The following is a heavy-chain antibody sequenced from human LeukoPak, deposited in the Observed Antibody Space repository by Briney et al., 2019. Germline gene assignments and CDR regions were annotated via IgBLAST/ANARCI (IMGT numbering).Heavy chain of an antibody. CDR2: IYSSGST. CDR1: GGSINSYY. Sequence: SETLSLTCTVSGGSINSYYWSWIRQPAGKGLEWIGRIYSSGSTNYNPSPKSRVSMSVDTSKNQFSLKLTSVTAADTAIYYCARGGKATVVTMWGQGILVTVSS. CDR3: ARGGKATVVTM. J-gene: IGHJ4*02. D-gene: IGHD4-23*01. V-gene: IGHV4-4*07.